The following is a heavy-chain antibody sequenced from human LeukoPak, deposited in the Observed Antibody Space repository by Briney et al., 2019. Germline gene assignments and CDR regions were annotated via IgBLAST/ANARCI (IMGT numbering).Heavy chain of an antibody. J-gene: IGHJ3*02. V-gene: IGHV4-38-2*02. CDR3: VRASVHGGGAFDI. CDR2: IYYDGST. Sequence: SETLSLTCIVSGYSISSGYYWGWIRQPPGKGLEWIGSIYYDGSTYYSPSLKSRVTVLRDTSKNQFSLKLSSVTAADTAVYYCVRASVHGGGAFDIWGQGTVVTVSS. D-gene: IGHD4-23*01. CDR1: GYSISSGYY.